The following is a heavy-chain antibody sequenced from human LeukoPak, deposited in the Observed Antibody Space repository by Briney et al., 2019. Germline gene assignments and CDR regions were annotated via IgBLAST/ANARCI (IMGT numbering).Heavy chain of an antibody. CDR2: ISYDGSNK. CDR1: GLTLSSYG. CDR3: AKDWHSSGWYYFDY. Sequence: PGRSRRLSCASPGLTLSSYGMHWVRQAPGKGLEWVPVISYDGSNKYYADSVKGRFTISRDNSKNTLYLQMNSLRAEDTAVYYCAKDWHSSGWYYFDYWGQGTLVTVSS. V-gene: IGHV3-30*18. J-gene: IGHJ4*02. D-gene: IGHD6-19*01.